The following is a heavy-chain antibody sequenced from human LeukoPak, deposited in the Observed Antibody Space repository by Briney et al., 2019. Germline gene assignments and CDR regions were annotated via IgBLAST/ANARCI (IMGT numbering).Heavy chain of an antibody. CDR3: AKDYQWSCDY. J-gene: IGHJ4*02. CDR2: IGFGGNF. CDR1: GFSFINYG. D-gene: IGHD2-15*01. Sequence: PGGSLRLSCVVSGFSFINYGMNWVRQAPGKGLEWVAHIGFGGNFYYADSVKGRFTISRDNAKNSLYLQMDNLRDDDTAVYYCAKDYQWSCDYWGQGTLVTVSS. V-gene: IGHV3-48*02.